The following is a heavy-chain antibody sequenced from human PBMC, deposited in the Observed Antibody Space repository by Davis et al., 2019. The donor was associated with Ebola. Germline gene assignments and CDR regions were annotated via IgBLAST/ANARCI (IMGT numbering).Heavy chain of an antibody. CDR3: ARGDCSSTSCLRDP. J-gene: IGHJ5*02. V-gene: IGHV3-23*01. CDR2: ISGVGYNT. CDR1: GFTFSNYA. Sequence: GESLKISCAASGFTFSNYAMSWVRQAPGKGLEWVSGISGVGYNTYHADSVKGRFTISRDNAKNTLYLQMNSLRAEDTAVYYCARGDCSSTSCLRDPWGQGTLVTVSS. D-gene: IGHD2-2*01.